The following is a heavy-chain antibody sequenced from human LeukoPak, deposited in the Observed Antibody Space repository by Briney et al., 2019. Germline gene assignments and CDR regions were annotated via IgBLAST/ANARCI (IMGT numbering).Heavy chain of an antibody. CDR1: GGSFSGYY. J-gene: IGHJ6*02. Sequence: SETLSLTCAVYGGSFSGYYWSWIRQPPGKGLEWIGEINHSGSTNYNPSLKSRVTISVDASKNQFSLKLSSVTAADTAVYYCATVRYSRYCSGGSCYNYYYYGMDVWGQGTTVTVSS. D-gene: IGHD2-15*01. CDR2: INHSGST. V-gene: IGHV4-34*01. CDR3: ATVRYSRYCSGGSCYNYYYYGMDV.